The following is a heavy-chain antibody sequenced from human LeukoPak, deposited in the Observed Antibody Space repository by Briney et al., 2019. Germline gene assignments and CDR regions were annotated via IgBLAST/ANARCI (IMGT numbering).Heavy chain of an antibody. CDR1: GFTFSSYG. CDR3: ARESTRSVDY. Sequence: GSLRLSCAASGFTFSSYGMHWVRQAPGKGLEWVAVISYDGSNKYYADSVKGRFTISRDNSKNTLYLQMNSLRAEDTAMYYCARESTRSVDYWGQGTLVTVSS. V-gene: IGHV3-30*03. D-gene: IGHD6-25*01. CDR2: ISYDGSNK. J-gene: IGHJ4*02.